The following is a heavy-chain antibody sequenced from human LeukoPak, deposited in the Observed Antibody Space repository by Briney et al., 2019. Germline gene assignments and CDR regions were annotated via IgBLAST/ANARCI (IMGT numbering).Heavy chain of an antibody. CDR2: IKRDGSET. Sequence: PGGSLRLSCAASGFTFSNAWMSWVRQAPGKGLEWVANIKRDGSETYYVDSVKGRFTISRDNAKNSLYLQMDSLRAEDTAVYYCARISTAVAGGDYWGQGTLVIVSS. CDR3: ARISTAVAGGDY. J-gene: IGHJ4*02. CDR1: GFTFSNAW. D-gene: IGHD6-19*01. V-gene: IGHV3-7*01.